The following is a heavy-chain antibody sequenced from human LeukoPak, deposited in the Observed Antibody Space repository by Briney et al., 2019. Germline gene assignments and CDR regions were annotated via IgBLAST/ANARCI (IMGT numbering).Heavy chain of an antibody. V-gene: IGHV3-21*01. CDR1: GFTFSSYS. J-gene: IGHJ4*02. CDR3: ARDRGDLVVPAAIPAGLYFDY. CDR2: ISSSSSYI. Sequence: PGGSLRLSCAASGFTFSSYSMNWVRQAPGKGLEWVSSISSSSSYIYYADSVKGRFTISRDNAKNSLYLQMNSLRAEDTAVYYCARDRGDLVVPAAIPAGLYFDYWGQGTLVTVSS. D-gene: IGHD2-2*02.